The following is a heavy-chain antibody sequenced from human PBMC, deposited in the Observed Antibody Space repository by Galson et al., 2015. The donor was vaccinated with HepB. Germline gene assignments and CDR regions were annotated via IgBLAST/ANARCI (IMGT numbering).Heavy chain of an antibody. CDR3: ARHCTAMVADDAFDI. J-gene: IGHJ3*02. D-gene: IGHD5-18*01. V-gene: IGHV1-69*13. CDR1: GGTFSSYA. CDR2: IIPIFGTA. Sequence: SVKVSCKASGGTFSSYAISWVRQAPGQGLEWMGGIIPIFGTANYAQKFQGRVTITADESTSTAYMELSSLRSEDTAVYYCARHCTAMVADDAFDIWGQGTMVTVSS.